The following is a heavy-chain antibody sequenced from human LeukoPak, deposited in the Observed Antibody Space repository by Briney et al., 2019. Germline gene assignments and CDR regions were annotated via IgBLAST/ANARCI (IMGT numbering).Heavy chain of an antibody. D-gene: IGHD6-13*01. CDR1: AYTFTGYY. J-gene: IGHJ6*03. CDR2: INPNSGGT. Sequence: GASVRVSCKASAYTFTGYYMHWVRQAPGQGLEWMGWINPNSGGTNYAQKFQGRVTMTRDTSISTAYMELSRLRSDDTAVYYCARGRYSSSSYYYYYMDVWGKGTTVTVSS. CDR3: ARGRYSSSSYYYYYMDV. V-gene: IGHV1-2*02.